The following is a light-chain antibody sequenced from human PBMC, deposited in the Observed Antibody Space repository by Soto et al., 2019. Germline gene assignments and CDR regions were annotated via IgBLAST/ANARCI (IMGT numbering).Light chain of an antibody. J-gene: IGKJ5*01. Sequence: DIQMTQSPSSLYASVGDRVTITFRASQSISSYLNWYQQKPGKAPKLLIYAASSLQSGVPSRFSGSGSGTHFTFTISSLQTEDIGTYYCQQYDILPITFGRGTRLEIK. CDR3: QQYDILPIT. CDR2: AAS. V-gene: IGKV1-33*01. CDR1: QSISSY.